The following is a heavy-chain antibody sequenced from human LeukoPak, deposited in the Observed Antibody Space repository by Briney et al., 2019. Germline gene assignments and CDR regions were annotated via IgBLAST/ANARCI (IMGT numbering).Heavy chain of an antibody. Sequence: SETLSLTCTVSGGSISSSSYYWGWIRQPPRKGLEWIGSIYYSGSTYYNPSLKSRVTISVDTSKNQFSLKLSSVTAADTAVYYCGRGDSSSSRNRNWFDPWGQGTLVTVSS. V-gene: IGHV4-39*07. D-gene: IGHD6-6*01. CDR2: IYYSGST. CDR3: GRGDSSSSRNRNWFDP. CDR1: GGSISSSSYY. J-gene: IGHJ5*02.